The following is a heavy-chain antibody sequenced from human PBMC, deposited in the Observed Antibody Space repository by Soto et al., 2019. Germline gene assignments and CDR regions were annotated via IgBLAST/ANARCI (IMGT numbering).Heavy chain of an antibody. CDR1: GFSFDGYA. V-gene: IGHV3-9*01. CDR3: VKASTYSSSQGWFDP. CDR2: ISWNSGNI. J-gene: IGHJ5*02. Sequence: EVQLVESGGGLVQPDRSLRLSCAASGFSFDGYAMNWVRQPPGKGLEWVSGISWNSGNIDYADSVKGRFTISRDNAKNSLYLQMNSLRAEDTALYYCVKASTYSSSQGWFDPWGQGTMVTVSS. D-gene: IGHD6-6*01.